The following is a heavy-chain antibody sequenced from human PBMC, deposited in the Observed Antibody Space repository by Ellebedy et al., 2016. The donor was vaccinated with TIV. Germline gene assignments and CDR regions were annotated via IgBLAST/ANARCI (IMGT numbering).Heavy chain of an antibody. J-gene: IGHJ4*02. Sequence: GESLKISCKGSGYSFTSYWIGWVRQMPGKGLEWMGIIYPGDSDTRYSPSFQGQVTISADRSISTAYLQWSGLEASDTAMYYCATYRIMTGSLDYWGQGTLVTVSS. V-gene: IGHV5-51*01. D-gene: IGHD3-16*01. CDR1: GYSFTSYW. CDR3: ATYRIMTGSLDY. CDR2: IYPGDSDT.